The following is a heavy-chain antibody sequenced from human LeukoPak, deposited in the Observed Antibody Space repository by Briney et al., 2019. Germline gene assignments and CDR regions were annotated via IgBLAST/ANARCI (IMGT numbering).Heavy chain of an antibody. J-gene: IGHJ6*03. D-gene: IGHD1-26*01. CDR3: ARSYYGYSYYMDV. CDR2: IYYSGST. CDR1: GGSISSYY. Sequence: SETLSLTCTVSGGSISSYYWSWIRQPPGKGLEWIGYIYYSGSTNYNPSLKSRVTISVDTSKNQFSLKLSSVTAADTAVYYCARSYYGYSYYMDVWGKGTTVTVSS. V-gene: IGHV4-59*08.